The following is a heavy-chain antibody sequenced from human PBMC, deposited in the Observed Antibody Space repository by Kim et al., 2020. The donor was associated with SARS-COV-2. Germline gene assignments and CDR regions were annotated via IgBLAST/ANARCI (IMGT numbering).Heavy chain of an antibody. Sequence: ASVKVSCKASGYTFSTYDINWVRQATGQGLEWMGWMNPNSGNTGYAQKFQGRVTMTRNTSTSTAYMDLSRLRSEDTAVYYCARGHPWNGGPYYFDYWDQGTLVTVSS. CDR3: ARGHPWNGGPYYFDY. CDR1: GYTFSTYD. J-gene: IGHJ4*02. CDR2: MNPNSGNT. V-gene: IGHV1-8*01. D-gene: IGHD1-1*01.